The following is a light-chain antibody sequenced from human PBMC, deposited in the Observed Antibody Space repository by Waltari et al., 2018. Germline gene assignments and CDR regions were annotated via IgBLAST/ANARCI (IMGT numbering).Light chain of an antibody. J-gene: IGKJ1*01. V-gene: IGKV3-20*01. CDR3: QKYGTLPAT. CDR2: DAS. Sequence: ENVLKQSPENLSSSPVERHTIPSRSSQSFSSTLAGYQQKPGQAPRLLIYDASIRATGIPDRFSVIGSETDFSLTISRLGPEDFAVYYCQKYGTLPATFGQGTKVEIK. CDR1: QSFSST.